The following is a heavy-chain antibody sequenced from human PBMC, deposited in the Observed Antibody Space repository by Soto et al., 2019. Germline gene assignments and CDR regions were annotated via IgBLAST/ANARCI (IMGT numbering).Heavy chain of an antibody. D-gene: IGHD3-10*01. Sequence: PGESLRISCKGSGYSFTSYWISWVRQMPGKGLEWMGRIDPSDSYTNYSPSFQGHVTISADKSISTAYLRWSSLKASDTAMYYCARNPMVRGVIASYYYYGMDVWGQGTTVTVSS. J-gene: IGHJ6*02. CDR2: IDPSDSYT. V-gene: IGHV5-10-1*01. CDR3: ARNPMVRGVIASYYYYGMDV. CDR1: GYSFTSYW.